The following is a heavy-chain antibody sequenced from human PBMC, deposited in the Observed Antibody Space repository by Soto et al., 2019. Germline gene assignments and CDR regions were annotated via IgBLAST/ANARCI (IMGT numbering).Heavy chain of an antibody. J-gene: IGHJ5*02. CDR1: GGSISSGGYY. CDR2: IYYSGST. V-gene: IGHV4-31*03. CDR3: ARHLLRYFDWFHFGWFDP. D-gene: IGHD3-9*01. Sequence: QVQLQESGPGLVKPSQTLSLTCTVSGGSISSGGYYWSWIRQHPGKGMEWIGYIYYSGSTYYNPSLKSRVTISVDTSKNPFSLKLSSVTAADTAVYYCARHLLRYFDWFHFGWFDPWGQGTLVTVSS.